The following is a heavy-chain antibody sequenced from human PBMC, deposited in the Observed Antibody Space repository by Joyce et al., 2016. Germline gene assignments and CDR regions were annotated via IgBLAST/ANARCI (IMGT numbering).Heavy chain of an antibody. Sequence: EVQLVQSGAEMNKPGESLKISCKASGDSFTTHWIGWVRQMAGKGLEWMGVIYPSDSDTKYSPALQGQVPISVDKSINTAYLQWSSLKASDTAVYYWGRIPRCCGGWFDPWGQGTLVTVSS. CDR2: IYPSDSDT. CDR1: GDSFTTHW. J-gene: IGHJ5*02. D-gene: IGHD2-15*01. CDR3: GRIPRCCGGWFDP. V-gene: IGHV5-51*01.